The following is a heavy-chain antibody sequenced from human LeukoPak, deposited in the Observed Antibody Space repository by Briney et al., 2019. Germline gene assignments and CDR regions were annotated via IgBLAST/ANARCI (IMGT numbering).Heavy chain of an antibody. D-gene: IGHD4-11*01. CDR2: INPNSGET. CDR1: GYTFSDYY. CDR3: ARDRDYSNTERGFDY. J-gene: IGHJ4*02. Sequence: ASVKVSCKTSGYTFSDYYIHWVRQAPGQGLEWMGWINPNSGETKSAQKFQGRVTMTGDTSISTAYMELRRATSDDTAVYYCARDRDYSNTERGFDYWGQGTLVTVSS. V-gene: IGHV1-2*02.